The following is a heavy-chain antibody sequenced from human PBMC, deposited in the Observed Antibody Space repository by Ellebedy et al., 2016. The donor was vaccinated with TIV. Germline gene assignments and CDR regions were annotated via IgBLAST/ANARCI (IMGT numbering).Heavy chain of an antibody. CDR3: ARDQVTGYGMDV. CDR1: GGTFSSYA. D-gene: IGHD1-20*01. J-gene: IGHJ6*02. CDR2: IIPILGIA. V-gene: IGHV1-69*04. Sequence: AASVKVSCKASGGTFSSYAISWVRQAPGQGLEWMGRIIPILGIANYAQKFQGRVTITADKSTSTAYMELSSLRSEDTAVYYCARDQVTGYGMDVWGQGTTVTVSS.